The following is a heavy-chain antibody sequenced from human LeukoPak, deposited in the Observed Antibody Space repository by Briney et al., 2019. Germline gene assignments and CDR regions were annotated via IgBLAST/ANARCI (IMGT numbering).Heavy chain of an antibody. CDR2: IKQDGSEK. J-gene: IGHJ4*02. V-gene: IGHV3-7*01. CDR1: GFTFSSYW. D-gene: IGHD6-19*01. Sequence: GGSVRLSCAASGFTFSSYWMSWVRQAPGKGLEWVANIKQDGSEKYYVDSVKGRFTIPRHNAKNSLYLQMNSLRAEDTAVYYCASASVAGTGGDYWGQGTLLTVSS. CDR3: ASASVAGTGGDY.